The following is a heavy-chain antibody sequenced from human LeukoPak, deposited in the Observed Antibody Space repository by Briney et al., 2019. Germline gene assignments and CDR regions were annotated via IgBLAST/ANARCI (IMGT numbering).Heavy chain of an antibody. CDR2: INHSGRT. CDR3: ARGTYYDFWSGYYP. CDR1: GGSFSGYY. V-gene: IGHV4-34*01. Sequence: SETLSLTCAVYGGSFSGYYWSWIRQPPGKGVEWIGEINHSGRTNYNPSLKSRVTISVETSKNQFALKLRSVTAADTAVYYCARGTYYDFWSGYYPWGQGTLVTVSS. D-gene: IGHD3-3*01. J-gene: IGHJ5*02.